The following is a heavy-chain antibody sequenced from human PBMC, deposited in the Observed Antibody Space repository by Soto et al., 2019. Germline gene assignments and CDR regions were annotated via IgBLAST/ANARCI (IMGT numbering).Heavy chain of an antibody. CDR1: GGSISSGGYS. D-gene: IGHD6-19*01. V-gene: IGHV4-30-2*01. J-gene: IGHJ5*02. CDR2: IYHSGST. Sequence: QLQLQESGSGLVKPSQTLSLTCAVSGGSISSGGYSWSWIRQPPGKGLEWIGYIYHSGSTYYNPSLQSRVTISVDRSKNQFSLKLSSVTAADTAVYYCARNSIAVAGTNWFDPWGQGTLVTVSS. CDR3: ARNSIAVAGTNWFDP.